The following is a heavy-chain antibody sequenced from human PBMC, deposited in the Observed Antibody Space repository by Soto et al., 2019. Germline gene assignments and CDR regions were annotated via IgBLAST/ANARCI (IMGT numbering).Heavy chain of an antibody. V-gene: IGHV1-69*04. CDR2: VNPILSMS. D-gene: IGHD3-10*01. J-gene: IGHJ4*02. CDR1: GDTFSFYS. Sequence: QVQLVQSGAEVKRPGSSVKVSCKASGDTFSFYSINWVRQAPGLGLEWMGRVNPILSMSNYEQGFQGRVTXTXEXXTSTAYMELSGMRSEVAAMSYGATNYGSGYRAFDYWGQGALVTVCS. CDR3: ATNYGSGYRAFDY.